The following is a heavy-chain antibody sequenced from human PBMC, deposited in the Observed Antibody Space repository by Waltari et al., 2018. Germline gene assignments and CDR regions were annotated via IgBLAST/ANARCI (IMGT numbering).Heavy chain of an antibody. CDR2: ISYNGRT. CDR3: ARLPDISGWPFDY. J-gene: IGHJ4*02. Sequence: QVQLQESGPGLLKPSETLSLTCTVSTGSINSAYWTWIRQPPGKGLEWIGYISYNGRTEYNPPLKSRVTLSIDTSKKHFSLNLNSVTAADTAVYYCARLPDISGWPFDYWGQGTLVTVSS. CDR1: TGSINSAY. D-gene: IGHD6-25*01. V-gene: IGHV4-59*08.